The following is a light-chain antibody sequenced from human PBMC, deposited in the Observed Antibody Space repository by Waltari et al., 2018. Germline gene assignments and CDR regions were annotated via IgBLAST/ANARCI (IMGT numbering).Light chain of an antibody. CDR3: AAWDDSLSGLYV. J-gene: IGLJ1*01. CDR2: RNN. V-gene: IGLV1-47*01. CDR1: CSNIEMNY. Sequence: QSVLTPPPSASGTPGQRVTISCSGGCSNIEMNYVYWFQRLPGTAPRLLIYRNNQRPSGVPDRFSGSKSGTSASLAISGLRSDDEADYYCAAWDDSLSGLYVFGTGTKVTVL.